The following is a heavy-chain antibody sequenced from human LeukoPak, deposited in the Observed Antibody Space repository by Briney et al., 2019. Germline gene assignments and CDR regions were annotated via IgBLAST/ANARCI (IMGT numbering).Heavy chain of an antibody. J-gene: IGHJ6*03. CDR2: ITWNSGSI. Sequence: TGGSLRLSCAASGFTFDDCAMHWVRQPPGKGLEWVSGITWNSGSIAYADSVKGRFTISRDNAKNSLYLQMNSLRAEDTALYYCAKDRMAAGTNYYYYYMDVWGKGTPVTVSS. V-gene: IGHV3-9*01. D-gene: IGHD6-13*01. CDR1: GFTFDDCA. CDR3: AKDRMAAGTNYYYYYMDV.